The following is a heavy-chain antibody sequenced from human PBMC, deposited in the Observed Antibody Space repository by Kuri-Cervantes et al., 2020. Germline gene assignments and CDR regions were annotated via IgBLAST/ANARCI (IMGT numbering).Heavy chain of an antibody. CDR2: IKQDGSEK. D-gene: IGHD2-15*01. Sequence: GGSLRLSCAASGFTFNSYSMNWVRQAPGKGLEWVANIKQDGSEKYYVDSVKGRFTISRDNAKSTMFLQMNSLRVEDTSIYYCATAVNGSCFNWGQGTLVTVSS. V-gene: IGHV3-7*01. CDR1: GFTFNSYS. J-gene: IGHJ4*02. CDR3: ATAVNGSCFN.